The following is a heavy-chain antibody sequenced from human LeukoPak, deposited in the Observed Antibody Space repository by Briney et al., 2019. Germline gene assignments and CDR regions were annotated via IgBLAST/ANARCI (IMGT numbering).Heavy chain of an antibody. Sequence: ASVKVSCKASGYTFTSYYMHWVRQAPGQGLEWMGMINPSGGRTSYAQKFEGRVTMTRDTSTRTAYMELRSVRSDDTGVYCCARSYDSSGYPDQNDAFDIWGQGTMVTVSS. V-gene: IGHV1-46*01. CDR1: GYTFTSYY. CDR3: ARSYDSSGYPDQNDAFDI. D-gene: IGHD3-22*01. J-gene: IGHJ3*02. CDR2: INPSGGRT.